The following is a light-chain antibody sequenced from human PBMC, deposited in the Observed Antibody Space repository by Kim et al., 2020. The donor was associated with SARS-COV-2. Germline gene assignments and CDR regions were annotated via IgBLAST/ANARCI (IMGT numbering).Light chain of an antibody. CDR1: QSVSSSY. V-gene: IGKV3-20*01. Sequence: GERAPLACRASQSVSSSYLAWYQQKPGQAPRLLIYGASSRATGIPDRFSGSGSGTDFTLTISRLEPEDFAVYYCQQYGSSPMYTFGQGTKLEI. J-gene: IGKJ2*01. CDR3: QQYGSSPMYT. CDR2: GAS.